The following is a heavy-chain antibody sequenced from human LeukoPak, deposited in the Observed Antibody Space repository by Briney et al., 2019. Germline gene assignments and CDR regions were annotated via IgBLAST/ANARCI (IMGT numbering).Heavy chain of an antibody. J-gene: IGHJ3*02. CDR1: GFTFSSYS. CDR3: ARAPRPPNTYYSDSEGDGDAFDI. V-gene: IGHV3-21*01. D-gene: IGHD3-22*01. Sequence: GGSLRLSCAASGFTFSSYSMNRVRQAPGKGLEWVSSISSSSSYIYYADSVKGRFTISRDNAKNSLYLQMNSLRAEGTAVYYCARAPRPPNTYYSDSEGDGDAFDIWGQGTMVTVSS. CDR2: ISSSSSYI.